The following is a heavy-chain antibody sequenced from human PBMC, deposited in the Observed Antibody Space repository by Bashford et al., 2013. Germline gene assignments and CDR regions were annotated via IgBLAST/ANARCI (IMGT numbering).Heavy chain of an antibody. CDR1: GYTLTELS. J-gene: IGHJ6*02. V-gene: IGHV1-24*01. CDR3: ATERPRQQLVRGHKYYYYGMDV. CDR2: FDPEDGET. Sequence: VASVKVSCKVSGYTLTELSMHWVRQAPGKGLEWMGGFDPEDGETIYAQKFQGRVTMTEDTSTDTAYMELSSLRSEDTAVYYCATERPRQQLVRGHKYYYYGMDVWGQGTTVTVSS. D-gene: IGHD6-13*01.